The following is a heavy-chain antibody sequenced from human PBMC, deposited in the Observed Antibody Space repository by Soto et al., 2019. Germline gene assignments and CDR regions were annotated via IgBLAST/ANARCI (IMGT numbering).Heavy chain of an antibody. Sequence: LQTVSRTYALPGGKECTSRSSPYYNRQNPSRGLEWLGRTYYRSKWYNDYAVSVKGRITINPDTSNNQLSLQLNSVTPDDTAVYYCARLIGNSWLDSWGQGTLVTVSS. CDR2: TYYRSKWYN. D-gene: IGHD2-8*01. V-gene: IGHV6-1*01. CDR1: GGKECTSRSS. CDR3: ARLIGNSWLDS. J-gene: IGHJ5*01.